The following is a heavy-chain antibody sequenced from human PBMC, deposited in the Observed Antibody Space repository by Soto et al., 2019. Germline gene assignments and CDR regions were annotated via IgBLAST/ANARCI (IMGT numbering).Heavy chain of an antibody. CDR3: ARFGYCSSTSCSYYYYGMDV. CDR1: GYSFTSYW. D-gene: IGHD2-2*01. Sequence: RGESLKISCKGSGYSFTSYWISWVRQMPGKGLEWMGRIDPSDSYTNYSPSFQGHVTISADKSISTAYLQWSSLKASDTAMYYCARFGYCSSTSCSYYYYGMDVWGQGTTVTVSS. V-gene: IGHV5-10-1*01. J-gene: IGHJ6*02. CDR2: IDPSDSYT.